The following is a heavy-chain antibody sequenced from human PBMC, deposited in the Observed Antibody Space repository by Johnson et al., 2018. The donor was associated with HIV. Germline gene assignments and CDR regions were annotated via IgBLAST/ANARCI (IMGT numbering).Heavy chain of an antibody. CDR2: ISYDGSSK. CDR3: ATFGYTSGWIVTDDAFDV. D-gene: IGHD6-19*01. J-gene: IGHJ3*01. CDR1: GFTFSSYA. Sequence: QMLLVESGGGVVQPGRSLRLSCAASGFTFSSYAMHWVRQAPGKGLEWVAVISYDGSSKYYAESLKGRISISRDNSMNTLYLQMNSLRAEDTAVYYCATFGYTSGWIVTDDAFDVWGHGTLVTVSS. V-gene: IGHV3-30-3*01.